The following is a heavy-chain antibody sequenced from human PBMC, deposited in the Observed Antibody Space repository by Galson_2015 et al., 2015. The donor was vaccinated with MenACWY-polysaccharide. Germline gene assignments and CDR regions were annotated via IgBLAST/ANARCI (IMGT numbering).Heavy chain of an antibody. Sequence: SVKVSCKASGYTFTSYYMHWVRQAPGQGLEWMGIINPSGGSTSYAQKFQGRVTMTRDTSTSTVYMELSSLRSEDTAVYYCARVHSRGHCRSTSCYALDYWGQGTLVTVSS. D-gene: IGHD2-2*01. CDR2: INPSGGST. CDR1: GYTFTSYY. V-gene: IGHV1-46*01. CDR3: ARVHSRGHCRSTSCYALDY. J-gene: IGHJ4*02.